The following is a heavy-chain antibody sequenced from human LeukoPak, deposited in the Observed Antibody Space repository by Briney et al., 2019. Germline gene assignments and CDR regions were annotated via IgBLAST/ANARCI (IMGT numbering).Heavy chain of an antibody. CDR2: IYYSGST. D-gene: IGHD2-2*02. J-gene: IGHJ5*02. V-gene: IGHV4-59*01. Sequence: SETLSLTCTVSGGSISSYYWSWIRQPPGRGLEWIGYIYYSGSTNYNPSLKSRVTISVDTSKNQFSLKLSSVTAADTAVYYCAREVVPAAIHNWFDPWGQGTLVTVSS. CDR3: AREVVPAAIHNWFDP. CDR1: GGSISSYY.